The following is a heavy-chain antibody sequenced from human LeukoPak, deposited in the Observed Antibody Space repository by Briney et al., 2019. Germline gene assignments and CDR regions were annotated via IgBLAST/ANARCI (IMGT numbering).Heavy chain of an antibody. V-gene: IGHV1-69*01. J-gene: IGHJ6*03. CDR1: GGTFSSYA. D-gene: IGHD1-26*01. CDR2: IIPIFGTA. Sequence: GASVKVSSTASGGTFSSYAISWVRQAPGQGLEWMGGIIPIFGTANYAQKFQGRVTITADESTSTAYMELSSLRSEDTAVYYCARFSGWDYYYYYMDVWGKGTTVTVSS. CDR3: ARFSGWDYYYYYMDV.